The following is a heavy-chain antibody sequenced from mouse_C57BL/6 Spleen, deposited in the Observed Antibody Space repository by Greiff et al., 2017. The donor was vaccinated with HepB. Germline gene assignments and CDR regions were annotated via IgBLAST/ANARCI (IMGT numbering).Heavy chain of an antibody. V-gene: IGHV1-61*01. J-gene: IGHJ3*01. Sequence: QVQLQQPGAELVRPGSSMKLSCKASGYTFTSYWMDWVKQRPGQGLEWIGNIYPSDSETHYNQKFKDKATLTVDTSSSTAYMQLSSLTSEDSAVYYCARGDTTVGAPFAYWGQGTLVTVSA. D-gene: IGHD1-1*01. CDR1: GYTFTSYW. CDR3: ARGDTTVGAPFAY. CDR2: IYPSDSET.